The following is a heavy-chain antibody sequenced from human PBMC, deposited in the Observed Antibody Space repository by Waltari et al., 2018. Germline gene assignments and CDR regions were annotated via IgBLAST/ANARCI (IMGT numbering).Heavy chain of an antibody. J-gene: IGHJ4*02. CDR3: ARGLDDYDSSGYYLAFDY. Sequence: QLQLQESGPGLVKPSETLSLTCTVSGGSISSSSYYWGWIRHPPGKGLEWIGSIYYSGSTYYNPSLKSRVIISVDTSKNQFSLKLSSVTAADTAVYYCARGLDDYDSSGYYLAFDYWGQGTLVTVSS. D-gene: IGHD3-22*01. V-gene: IGHV4-39*07. CDR1: GGSISSSSYY. CDR2: IYYSGST.